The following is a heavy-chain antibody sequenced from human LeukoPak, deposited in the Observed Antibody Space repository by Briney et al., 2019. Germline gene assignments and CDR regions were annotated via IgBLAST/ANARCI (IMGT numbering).Heavy chain of an antibody. CDR3: ARDSDSGDTRGVFPLSMDY. Sequence: SVKGRFTISRDNAKNSLYLQMNSLRDEDTAVYYCARDSDSGDTRGVFPLSMDYWGQGTLVTVSS. V-gene: IGHV3-48*02. J-gene: IGHJ4*02. D-gene: IGHD2/OR15-2a*01.